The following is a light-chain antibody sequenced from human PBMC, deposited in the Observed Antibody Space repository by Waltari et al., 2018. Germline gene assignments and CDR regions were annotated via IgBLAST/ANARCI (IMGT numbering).Light chain of an antibody. J-gene: IGKJ4*01. Sequence: DIQMTQSPSSLSASVGDRVTITCRATQNILNNLHWYPQKPGKAPNLLIFSASNLQTGGPARFSGSGSGTLFTLTISNLQPEDSARYFCQQSYTPPFTFGGGTRVEIK. CDR3: QQSYTPPFT. CDR1: QNILNN. V-gene: IGKV1-39*01. CDR2: SAS.